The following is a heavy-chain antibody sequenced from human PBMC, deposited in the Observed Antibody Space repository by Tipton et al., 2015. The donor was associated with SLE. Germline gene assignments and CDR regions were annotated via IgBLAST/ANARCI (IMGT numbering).Heavy chain of an antibody. D-gene: IGHD2-8*01. CDR3: ARVLGSRYCTNGVCTSPYSFYYYMDV. CDR1: GGSLSSSSYY. J-gene: IGHJ6*03. V-gene: IGHV4-39*07. Sequence: TLSLTCTVSGGSLSSSSYYWGWIRQPPGKGLEWIGSIYYSGSTYYNPSLKSRVAISIDTSKNQFSLNLSSVTAADTALYYCARVLGSRYCTNGVCTSPYSFYYYMDVWGRGTSVAVSS. CDR2: IYYSGST.